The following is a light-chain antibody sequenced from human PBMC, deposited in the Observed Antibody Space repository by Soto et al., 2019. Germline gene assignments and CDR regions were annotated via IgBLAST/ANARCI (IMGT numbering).Light chain of an antibody. CDR2: EVS. V-gene: IGLV2-18*02. CDR3: SSFTSSSTYV. J-gene: IGLJ1*01. Sequence: QSVLTQPPSVSGSPGQSVTISCTGTSSDVGSYNCVSWYQQPPGTAPKLMIYEVSNRPSGVPDRFSGSKSGNTASLTISGLQAEDEADYYCSSFTSSSTYVFGTGTKVTVL. CDR1: SSDVGSYNC.